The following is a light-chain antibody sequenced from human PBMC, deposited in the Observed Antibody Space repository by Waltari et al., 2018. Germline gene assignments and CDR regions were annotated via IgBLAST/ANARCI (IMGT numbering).Light chain of an antibody. CDR2: DAS. CDR3: QQRSNWPPT. J-gene: IGKJ3*01. Sequence: EIVLTQSPATLSLSPGERATLSCRASQSVSSYLVWYQQKPGQAPRLLIYDASNSATGIPARFSGSGSGTDFTLTISSLEPEDFAVYYCQQRSNWPPTFGPGTKVDIK. CDR1: QSVSSY. V-gene: IGKV3-11*01.